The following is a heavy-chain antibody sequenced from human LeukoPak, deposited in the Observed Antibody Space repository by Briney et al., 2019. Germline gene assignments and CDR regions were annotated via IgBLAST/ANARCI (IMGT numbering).Heavy chain of an antibody. V-gene: IGHV3-23*01. CDR3: TKDQVVITTTGSWFDP. CDR2: ISGSSGST. J-gene: IGHJ5*02. CDR1: GFTFSTYA. D-gene: IGHD3-22*01. Sequence: GGSLRLPCAASGFTFSTYAMNWVRQAPGRGLEWVSSISGSSGSTFYADSVKGRFTISRDNSKNTVYLQMNSLRAEDTAVYYCTKDQVVITTTGSWFDPWGQGTLVTVSS.